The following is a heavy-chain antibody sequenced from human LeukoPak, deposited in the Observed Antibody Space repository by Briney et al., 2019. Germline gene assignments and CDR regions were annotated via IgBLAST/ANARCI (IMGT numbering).Heavy chain of an antibody. J-gene: IGHJ5*02. D-gene: IGHD2-2*01. CDR2: IIPIFGTA. CDR3: ARGATYCSSTSCYRSYNWFDP. CDR1: GGTFSSYA. Sequence: ASVKVSCKASGGTFSSYAISWVRQAPGQGLEWMGGIIPIFGTANYAQKFQGRVTITTDESTNTAYMELSSLRSEDTAVYYCARGATYCSSTSCYRSYNWFDPWGQGTLVTVSS. V-gene: IGHV1-69*05.